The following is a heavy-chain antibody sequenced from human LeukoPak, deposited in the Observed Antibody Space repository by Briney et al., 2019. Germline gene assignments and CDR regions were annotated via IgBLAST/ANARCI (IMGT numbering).Heavy chain of an antibody. J-gene: IGHJ4*02. CDR2: IDPSDSHI. Sequence: GESLKISRQGSGYSFSAYWITWVRQMPGKGLEWMGRIDPSDSHIKYSPSFQGHVTISVDKSISTAYLQWSNLKASDTAMYYCASVYAGDFDYWGQGTLVTVSS. V-gene: IGHV5-10-1*01. CDR3: ASVYAGDFDY. D-gene: IGHD2-8*01. CDR1: GYSFSAYW.